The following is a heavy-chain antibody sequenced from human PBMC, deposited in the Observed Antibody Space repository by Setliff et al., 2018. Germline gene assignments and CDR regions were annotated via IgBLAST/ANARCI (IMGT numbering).Heavy chain of an antibody. V-gene: IGHV7-4-1*02. J-gene: IGHJ6*03. Sequence: ASVKVSCKASGYTFRSYAMNWVRQAPGQGLEWMGWINTNTGNPTYAQGFTGRFVFSLATSVSPTALQHSSLKAEYTAVYYCARERGDIVTTTSYYYYLDVWGKGTTVTVSS. CDR3: ARERGDIVTTTSYYYYLDV. D-gene: IGHD5-12*01. CDR2: INTNTGNP. CDR1: GYTFRSYA.